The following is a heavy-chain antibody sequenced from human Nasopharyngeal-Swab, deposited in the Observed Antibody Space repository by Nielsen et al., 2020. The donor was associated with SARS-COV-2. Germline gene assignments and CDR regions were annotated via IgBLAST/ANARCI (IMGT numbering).Heavy chain of an antibody. J-gene: IGHJ6*02. Sequence: VRPMPGKGLEWVGIIYPGDSDTRYSPSFQGHVTISADKSISTAYLQWISLKASDTAMYYCARRRYNWNLDSDYYGMDVWGQGTTVTVSS. CDR3: ARRRYNWNLDSDYYGMDV. V-gene: IGHV5-51*01. D-gene: IGHD1-20*01. CDR2: IYPGDSDT.